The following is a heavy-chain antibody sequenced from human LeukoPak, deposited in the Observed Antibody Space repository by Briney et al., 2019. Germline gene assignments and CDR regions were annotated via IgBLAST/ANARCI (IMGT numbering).Heavy chain of an antibody. CDR3: AKVLNYYDSSGYYPFDY. Sequence: PGGSLRLSCAASGFTFSSYAMSWVRQAPGKGLEWVSAISGSGGSTYYADSVKGRFTISRDNSKNTLYLQMNSLRAEDTAVYYCAKVLNYYDSSGYYPFDYWGQGTLVTVSS. J-gene: IGHJ4*02. V-gene: IGHV3-23*01. CDR2: ISGSGGST. CDR1: GFTFSSYA. D-gene: IGHD3-22*01.